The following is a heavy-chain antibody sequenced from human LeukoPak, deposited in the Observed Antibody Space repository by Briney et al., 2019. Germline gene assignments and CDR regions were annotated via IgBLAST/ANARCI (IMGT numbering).Heavy chain of an antibody. D-gene: IGHD4-17*01. Sequence: PGGSLRLSCAASGFIFSNSAMHWVRQAPGKGLEWVAVISYDGSNKYYADSVKGRFTISRDNSKNTLYLQMNSLRAEDTAVYYCARDYDYGDYPGYWGQGTLVTVSS. CDR2: ISYDGSNK. CDR3: ARDYDYGDYPGY. CDR1: GFIFSNSA. J-gene: IGHJ4*02. V-gene: IGHV3-30*03.